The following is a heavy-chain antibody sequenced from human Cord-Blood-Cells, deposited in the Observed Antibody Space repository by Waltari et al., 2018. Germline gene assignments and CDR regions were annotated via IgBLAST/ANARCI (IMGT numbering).Heavy chain of an antibody. J-gene: IGHJ4*02. CDR3: ARRDYDILTGYDY. Sequence: QVQLQQWGAGLLKPSETLSLTCAVYGGSFSGYYWSWIRQPPGKGLEWIGEINHSGSTNITPSLKSRVTISVDTSKNHFSLKLSSVTAADTAVYYCARRDYDILTGYDYWGQGTLVTVSS. V-gene: IGHV4-34*01. CDR2: INHSGST. D-gene: IGHD3-9*01. CDR1: GGSFSGYY.